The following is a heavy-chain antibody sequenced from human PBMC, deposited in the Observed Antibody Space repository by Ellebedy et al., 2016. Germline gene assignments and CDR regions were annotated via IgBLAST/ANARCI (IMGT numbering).Heavy chain of an antibody. CDR3: VKTSGWGYGEN. CDR2: VNTFSGNT. CDR1: GYTFTTFS. V-gene: IGHV1-18*04. J-gene: IGHJ4*02. D-gene: IGHD3-10*01. Sequence: ASVKVSXXASGYTFTTFSITWVRQVPGQGLEWMGFVNTFSGNTKFAQKFQGRVSMTTDSSTHTAYMDLRSLRSDDTAMYYCVKTSGWGYGENWGQGTLVTVSS.